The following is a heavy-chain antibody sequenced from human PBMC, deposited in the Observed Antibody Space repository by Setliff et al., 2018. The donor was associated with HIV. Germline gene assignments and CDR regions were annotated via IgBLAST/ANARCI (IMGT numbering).Heavy chain of an antibody. CDR3: ARQAVDCSGGTCYSTSAFDY. Sequence: PGESLKISCRGSGYNFASHWIAWVRQMPGKGLEWMGIVYPDDSDSRYSPSIQGQVTISAEKSVITAYLQWSSLKASDTAMYYCARQAVDCSGGTCYSTSAFDYWGQGTLDTVSS. D-gene: IGHD2-15*01. V-gene: IGHV5-51*01. CDR1: GYNFASHW. CDR2: VYPDDSDS. J-gene: IGHJ4*02.